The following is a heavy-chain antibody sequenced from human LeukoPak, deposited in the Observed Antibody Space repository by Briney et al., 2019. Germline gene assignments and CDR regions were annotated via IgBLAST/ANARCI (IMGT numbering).Heavy chain of an antibody. D-gene: IGHD3-10*01. J-gene: IGHJ6*02. Sequence: GESLKISCKGSGYSFTSYWIGWVRQMPGKGLEWMGIIYPGDSDTRYSPSFQGQVTISADKSISTAYLQWSSLKASDTAMYYCARHWSRGFGELSSPRYYYGMDVWGQGTTVTVSS. CDR3: ARHWSRGFGELSSPRYYYGMDV. CDR1: GYSFTSYW. CDR2: IYPGDSDT. V-gene: IGHV5-51*01.